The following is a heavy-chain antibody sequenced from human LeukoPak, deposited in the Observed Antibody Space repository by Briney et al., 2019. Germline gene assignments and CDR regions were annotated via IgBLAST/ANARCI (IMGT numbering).Heavy chain of an antibody. CDR2: INHSGST. CDR3: ASLCPTRAAAGPEGDS. J-gene: IGHJ4*02. D-gene: IGHD6-13*01. CDR1: GGSFSGYY. Sequence: PSETLSLTCAVYGGSFSGYYWSWIRQPPGKGLEWLGEINHSGSTNYNPSLKSRVTISVDTSKNQFSLNLSSVTAADTALYYCASLCPTRAAAGPEGDSWGQGTLVTVSS. V-gene: IGHV4-34*01.